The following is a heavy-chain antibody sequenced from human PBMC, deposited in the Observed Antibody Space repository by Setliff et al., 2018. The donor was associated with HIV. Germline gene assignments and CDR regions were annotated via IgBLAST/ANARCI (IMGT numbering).Heavy chain of an antibody. CDR2: VIPAFGTS. Sequence: SVKVSCKASGGTSTTYGINWVRQAPGQGLEWMGRVIPAFGTSNSAQSFQGRLTLVADKSSNTAYMELNSLISEDTAIYYCAQDRGWELPHPPFFDYWGQGTLVTVSS. CDR1: GGTSTTYG. CDR3: AQDRGWELPHPPFFDY. J-gene: IGHJ4*02. V-gene: IGHV1-69*06. D-gene: IGHD1-7*01.